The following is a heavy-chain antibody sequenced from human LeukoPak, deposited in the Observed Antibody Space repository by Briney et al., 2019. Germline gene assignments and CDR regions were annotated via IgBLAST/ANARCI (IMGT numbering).Heavy chain of an antibody. V-gene: IGHV4-59*01. Sequence: SETLSLTCTVSGGSISSYYWSWIRQPPGKGLEWIGYIYYSGSTNYNPSLKSRVTISVDTSKNQFSLKLSSVTAADTAVYYCVSAGRGHYWFDPWGQGTLVTVSS. CDR3: VSAGRGHYWFDP. CDR2: IYYSGST. D-gene: IGHD2-15*01. CDR1: GGSISSYY. J-gene: IGHJ5*02.